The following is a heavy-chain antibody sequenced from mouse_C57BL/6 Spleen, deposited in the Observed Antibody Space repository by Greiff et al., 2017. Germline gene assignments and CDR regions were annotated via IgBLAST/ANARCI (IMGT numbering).Heavy chain of an antibody. D-gene: IGHD2-4*01. CDR2: INPYNGGT. CDR3: AREGDYDLFDY. CDR1: GYTFTDYY. J-gene: IGHJ2*01. V-gene: IGHV1-19*01. Sequence: EVQLKESGPVLVKPGASVKMSCKASGYTFTDYYMNWVKQSHGKSLEWIGVINPYNGGTSYNQKFKGKATLTVDKSSSTAYMELNSLTSEDSAVYYCAREGDYDLFDYWGQGTTLTVSS.